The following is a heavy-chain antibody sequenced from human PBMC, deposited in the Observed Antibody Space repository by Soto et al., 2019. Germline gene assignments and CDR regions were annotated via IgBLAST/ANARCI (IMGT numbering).Heavy chain of an antibody. CDR1: FGSISSGGYY. CDR3: ARLVAMITFGGVIPKWFDP. J-gene: IGHJ5*02. D-gene: IGHD3-16*02. Sequence: TLSRTCTVSFGSISSGGYYGSWILQHPGKGLEWIGYIYYSGSTYYNPSLKSRVTISVDTSKNQFSLKLSSVTAADTAVYYCARLVAMITFGGVIPKWFDPWGQGTQVIVSS. CDR2: IYYSGST. V-gene: IGHV4-31*03.